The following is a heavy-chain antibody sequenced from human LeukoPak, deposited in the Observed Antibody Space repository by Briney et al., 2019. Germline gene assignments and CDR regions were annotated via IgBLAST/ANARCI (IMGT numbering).Heavy chain of an antibody. J-gene: IGHJ4*02. V-gene: IGHV3-48*01. CDR1: GFTFTKYS. CDR2: ISSGSTTI. D-gene: IGHD3-10*01. Sequence: GGSLRLSCAAPGFTFTKYSMHWVRQTPGKGLVWVSYISSGSTTIYYTDSVKGRFTISRDNAKNSLYLQMSSLRAEDTAVYYCARRESTTMVRGGVDYWGQGTLVTVSS. CDR3: ARRESTTMVRGGVDY.